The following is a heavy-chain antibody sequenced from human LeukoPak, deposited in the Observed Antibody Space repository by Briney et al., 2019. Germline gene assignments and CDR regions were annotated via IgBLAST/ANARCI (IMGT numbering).Heavy chain of an antibody. J-gene: IGHJ4*02. CDR2: IYYSGST. D-gene: IGHD5-12*01. Sequence: SETLSLTCTVSGGSISSYYWSWIRQPPGKGLEWIGYIYYSGSTNYNPSLESRVTISVDTSKNQFSLKLSSVTAADTAVYYCAREDSGYDSYFDHWGQGTLVTVSS. CDR3: AREDSGYDSYFDH. V-gene: IGHV4-59*01. CDR1: GGSISSYY.